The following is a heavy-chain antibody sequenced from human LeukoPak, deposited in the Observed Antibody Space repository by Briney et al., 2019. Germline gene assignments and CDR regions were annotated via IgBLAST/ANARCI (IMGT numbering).Heavy chain of an antibody. J-gene: IGHJ4*02. CDR1: GGSISSGSYY. V-gene: IGHV4-61*02. D-gene: IGHD3-10*01. Sequence: PSQTLSLTCTVSGGSISSGSYYWSWIRQPAGKGLEWIGRIYTYESPNYNPSLKSRVTISVDTSKNQFSLKLTSVTAADTAVYYCARHELWFGELGFDYWGQGTLVTVSS. CDR2: IYTYESP. CDR3: ARHELWFGELGFDY.